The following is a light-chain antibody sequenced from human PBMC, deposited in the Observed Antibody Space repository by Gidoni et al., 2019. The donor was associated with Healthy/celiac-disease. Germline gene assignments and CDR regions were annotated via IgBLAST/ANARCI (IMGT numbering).Light chain of an antibody. J-gene: IGLJ1*01. V-gene: IGLV3-25*03. CDR3: QSADSSGTSYV. Sequence: SYELTQPPSVSVSPGQTARITCSGDALPKQYAYWYQQKPGQAPVLVIYKDSERPSGIPERFSGSSSGTTVTLTISGVQAEDEADYYCQSADSSGTSYVFGTGTKVTGL. CDR2: KDS. CDR1: ALPKQY.